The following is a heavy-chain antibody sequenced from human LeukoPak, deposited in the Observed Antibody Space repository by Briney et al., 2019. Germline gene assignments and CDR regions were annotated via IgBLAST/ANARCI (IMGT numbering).Heavy chain of an antibody. CDR1: GFTFSGSA. Sequence: GGSLRLSCAASGFTFSGSAMHWVRQASGKGLEWVGRIRSKANSYATAYAASVKGRFTISRDDSKNTAYLQMNSLKTEDTAVYYCTTGLGINWNDLGSFDCWGQGTLVTVSS. J-gene: IGHJ4*02. V-gene: IGHV3-73*01. D-gene: IGHD1-1*01. CDR3: TTGLGINWNDLGSFDC. CDR2: IRSKANSYAT.